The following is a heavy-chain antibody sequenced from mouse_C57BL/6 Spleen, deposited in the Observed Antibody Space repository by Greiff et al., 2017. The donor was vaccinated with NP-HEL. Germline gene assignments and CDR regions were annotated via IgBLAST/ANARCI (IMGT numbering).Heavy chain of an antibody. V-gene: IGHV5-4*01. CDR2: ISDGGSYT. CDR3: GRESGRFAY. J-gene: IGHJ3*01. CDR1: GFTFSSYA. D-gene: IGHD1-3*01. Sequence: VQLQESGGGLVKPGGSLKLSCAASGFTFSSYAMSWVRQTPEKRLEWVATISDGGSYTYYPDNVKGRFTISRDNAKKNLYLQMSHLKSEDTAMYYWGRESGRFAYWGQGTLVTVCA.